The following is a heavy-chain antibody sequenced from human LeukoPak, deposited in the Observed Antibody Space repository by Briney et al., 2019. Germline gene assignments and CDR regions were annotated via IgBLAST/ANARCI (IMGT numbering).Heavy chain of an antibody. Sequence: PGGSLRLSCAASGFTFSSYTMNWVRQAPGKGLEWVSSIISSGSYIYYADSVKGRFTISRDNAKNSLYLQMNSLRAEDTAVYYCARDFRGYCSSSNCYLGWLDYWGRGTLVTVSS. CDR2: IISSGSYI. CDR3: ARDFRGYCSSSNCYLGWLDY. D-gene: IGHD2-2*01. CDR1: GFTFSSYT. J-gene: IGHJ4*02. V-gene: IGHV3-21*03.